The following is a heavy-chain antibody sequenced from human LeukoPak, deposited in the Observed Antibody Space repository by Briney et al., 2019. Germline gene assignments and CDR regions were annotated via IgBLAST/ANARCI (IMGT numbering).Heavy chain of an antibody. CDR1: GFTFSNTW. D-gene: IGHD3-10*01. CDR3: ASGGRGTYYYGSADY. J-gene: IGHJ4*02. Sequence: GGSLRLSCAVSGFTFSNTWMNWVRQAPGKGLEWVSSISSSSSYIYYADSVKGRFTISRDNAKNSLYLQMNSLRAEDTAMYYCASGGRGTYYYGSADYWGQGTLVTVSS. V-gene: IGHV3-21*01. CDR2: ISSSSSYI.